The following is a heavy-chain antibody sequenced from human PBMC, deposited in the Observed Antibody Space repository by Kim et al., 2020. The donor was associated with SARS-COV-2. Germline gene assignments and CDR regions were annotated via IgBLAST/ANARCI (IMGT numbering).Heavy chain of an antibody. Sequence: GGSLRLSCAASGFNFSKYWMNWVRQAPGKGLEWVADIKENGSNKYFADSVTGRFIISRDNDKNSMYLQMPGQSGDDTAAYYCSTAGVGWTTLGDVDAFD. CDR3: STAGVGWTTLGDVDAFD. D-gene: IGHD3-10*01. CDR1: GFNFSKYW. CDR2: IKENGSNK. V-gene: IGHV3-7*03. J-gene: IGHJ3*02.